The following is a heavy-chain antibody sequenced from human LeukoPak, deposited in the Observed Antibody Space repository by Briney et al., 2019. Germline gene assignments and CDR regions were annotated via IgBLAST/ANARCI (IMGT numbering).Heavy chain of an antibody. CDR3: AREPRDQPLPLSV. Sequence: GGSLRLSCAASGFTFTSYSMNWVRQAPVKGLEWLSYISSSSSTIYYADSVKGRFTISRDNAKNSLYLQMNSLRDEDTAVYYCAREPRDQPLPLSVWGQGTLVTVSS. J-gene: IGHJ4*02. V-gene: IGHV3-48*02. CDR1: GFTFTSYS. D-gene: IGHD2-2*01. CDR2: ISSSSSTI.